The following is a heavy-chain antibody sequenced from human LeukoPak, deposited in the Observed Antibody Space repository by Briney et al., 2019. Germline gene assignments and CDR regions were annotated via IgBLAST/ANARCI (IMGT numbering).Heavy chain of an antibody. CDR2: ISGSGGST. J-gene: IGHJ4*02. D-gene: IGHD4-17*01. V-gene: IGHV3-23*01. CDR1: GFTFSSYA. CDR3: AKDPPGDYYFDY. Sequence: PGGSLRLSCAASGFTFSSYAMSWVRQAPGKGLERVSAISGSGGSTYYADSVKGRFTISRGNSKNTLYLQMNSLRAEDTAVYYCAKDPPGDYYFDYWGQGTLVTVSS.